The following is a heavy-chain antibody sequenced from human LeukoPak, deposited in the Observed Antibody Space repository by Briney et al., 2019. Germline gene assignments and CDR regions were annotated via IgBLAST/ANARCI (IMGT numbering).Heavy chain of an antibody. CDR1: GFTFSNYA. CDR3: AKGGKWDVTPFDY. CDR2: ISDSGNT. D-gene: IGHD1-26*01. J-gene: IGHJ4*02. Sequence: PGRSLRLSCAASGFTFSNYAMSWVRQAPGKGLEWVSAISDSGNTYYADSVKGRFTISRDNSKNTLYLQVNSLRAEDTAVYYCAKGGKWDVTPFDYWGQGTLVTVSS. V-gene: IGHV3-23*01.